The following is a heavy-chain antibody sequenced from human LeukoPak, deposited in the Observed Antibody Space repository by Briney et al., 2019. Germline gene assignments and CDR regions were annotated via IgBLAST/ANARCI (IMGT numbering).Heavy chain of an antibody. D-gene: IGHD3-3*01. V-gene: IGHV4-34*01. J-gene: IGHJ6*03. CDR1: GGSFSGYY. Sequence: SETLSLTCAVYGGSFSGYYWSWIRQPPGKGLEWIGEINHSGSTNYNPSLKSRVTISVDTSKNQFSLKLSPVTAADTAVYYCARLRFLEWLLRYYYYMDVWGKGTTVTVSS. CDR2: INHSGST. CDR3: ARLRFLEWLLRYYYYMDV.